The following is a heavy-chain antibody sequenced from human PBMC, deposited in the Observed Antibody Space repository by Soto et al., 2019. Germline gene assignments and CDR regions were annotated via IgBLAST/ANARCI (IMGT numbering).Heavy chain of an antibody. Sequence: QLQLQESGPGLVKPSETLSLTCTVSGGSISSRNSYWGWIRQPPGKAREWIGSLYYSGTTYYDPSLTSSVTISIDTTTYQFSLMLSSVTAADTAVYYCARDHWGVKIVPHSREDWFEPWGQGILVTVFS. D-gene: IGHD7-27*01. CDR1: GGSISSRNSY. J-gene: IGHJ5*02. V-gene: IGHV4-39*02. CDR3: ARDHWGVKIVPHSREDWFEP. CDR2: LYYSGTT.